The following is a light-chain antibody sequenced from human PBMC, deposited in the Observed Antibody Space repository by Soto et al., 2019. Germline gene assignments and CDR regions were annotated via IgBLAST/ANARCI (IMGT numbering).Light chain of an antibody. CDR3: GAWDSSMNVYV. CDR2: DNS. Sequence: QSVLTQPPSVSAAPGQKIIISCAASRSNLGTFYVSWYHQLPGTAPTVVIYDNSRRPSGIPNRFSRSKSGTSATLAITGLQTGDEGNYSCGAWDSSMNVYVFGGGTKVT. J-gene: IGLJ1*01. V-gene: IGLV1-51*01. CDR1: RSNLGTFY.